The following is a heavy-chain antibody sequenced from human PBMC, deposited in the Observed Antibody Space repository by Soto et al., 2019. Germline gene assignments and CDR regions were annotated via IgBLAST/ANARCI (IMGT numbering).Heavy chain of an antibody. V-gene: IGHV3-23*01. CDR1: GLTFSSYA. Sequence: GGSLRLSCAASGLTFSSYAMSWVRQAPGKGLEWVSGISGSAGNTYYADSVKGRLSVSRDNSKNTLYLLMNSLRSEDTAVYYCAKGQWLGVFGLDVWGQGTTVTVSS. J-gene: IGHJ6*02. CDR3: AKGQWLGVFGLDV. D-gene: IGHD3-10*01. CDR2: ISGSAGNT.